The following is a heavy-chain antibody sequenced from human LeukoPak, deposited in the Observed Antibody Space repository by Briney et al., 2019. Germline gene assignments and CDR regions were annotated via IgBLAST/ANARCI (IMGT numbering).Heavy chain of an antibody. D-gene: IGHD2-15*01. CDR3: AKGSSASCYSSVNF. CDR2: ISGSGDST. CDR1: GFTFGSYS. V-gene: IGHV3-23*01. Sequence: GGSLRLSCAGSGFTFGSYSMSWVRQAPGKGLEWVSVISGSGDSTFYTDFVKGRFTISRDDSKNTLYPQMSSLRADDTAVYYCAKGSSASCYSSVNFWGQGTLVTVSS. J-gene: IGHJ4*02.